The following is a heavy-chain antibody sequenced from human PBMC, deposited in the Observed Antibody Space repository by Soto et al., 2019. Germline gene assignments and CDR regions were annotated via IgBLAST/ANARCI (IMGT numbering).Heavy chain of an antibody. CDR3: ARGTPRGYSYD. J-gene: IGHJ4*02. CDR2: IKQDGSEK. Sequence: ESGGGLVQPGGSLRLSCAASGFTFSTYWMNWVRQAPGKGLEWVANIKQDGSEKYYVDSVKGRFTISRDNAKNSLYLQLNSLRAEDTAVYYCARGTPRGYSYDWGQGTLVTVSS. D-gene: IGHD5-18*01. CDR1: GFTFSTYW. V-gene: IGHV3-7*01.